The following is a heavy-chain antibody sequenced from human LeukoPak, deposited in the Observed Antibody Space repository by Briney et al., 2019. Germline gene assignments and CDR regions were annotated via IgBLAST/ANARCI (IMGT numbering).Heavy chain of an antibody. CDR1: GFTFSSYW. CDR3: AREGYYYDSSVEDY. J-gene: IGHJ4*02. Sequence: GGSLRLSCAASGFTFSSYWMSWVRQAPGEGPEWVANIKQDGSEKYYVDSVKGRFTISRDNAKNSLYLQMNSLRAEDTAVYYCAREGYYYDSSVEDYWGQGTLVTVSS. D-gene: IGHD3-22*01. V-gene: IGHV3-7*04. CDR2: IKQDGSEK.